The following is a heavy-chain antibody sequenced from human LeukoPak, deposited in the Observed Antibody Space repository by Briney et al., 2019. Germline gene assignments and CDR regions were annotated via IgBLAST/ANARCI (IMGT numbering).Heavy chain of an antibody. V-gene: IGHV3-48*01. Sequence: GGSLRLSCAASGLTFSSYSMNWVRQAPGKGLEWVSYISSSSSTIYYADSVKGRFTISRDNAKNSLYLQMNSLRAEDTAVYYCARDVSDACDIWGQGTMVTVSS. CDR3: ARDVSDACDI. CDR2: ISSSSSTI. CDR1: GLTFSSYS. J-gene: IGHJ3*02.